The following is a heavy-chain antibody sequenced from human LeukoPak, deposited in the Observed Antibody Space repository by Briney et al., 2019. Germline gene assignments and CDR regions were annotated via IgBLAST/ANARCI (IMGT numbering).Heavy chain of an antibody. CDR2: KDYSGST. CDR3: ARRSSSWEFDP. D-gene: IGHD6-13*01. V-gene: IGHV4-59*12. CDR1: GGSISRYY. J-gene: IGHJ5*02. Sequence: PSETLSLTCTVSGGSISRYYWSWIRRPPGKGLEWIGYKDYSGSTNYNRSLKSRVTISVDTSKNQFSLKLSSVTAADTAVYYCARRSSSWEFDPWGQGTLVTVSS.